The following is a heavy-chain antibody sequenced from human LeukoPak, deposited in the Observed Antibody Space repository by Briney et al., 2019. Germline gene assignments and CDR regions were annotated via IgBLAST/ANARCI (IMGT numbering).Heavy chain of an antibody. J-gene: IGHJ4*02. V-gene: IGHV4-59*08. Sequence: SETLSLTCTVSGGHISSYHWSWIRQPPGKGLEWIGYIYYSGSTNYNPSLKSRVTISVDTSKNQFSLRLSSVTAADTAVYYCASPLGYCSSTNCYGDYWGQGTLVTVSS. D-gene: IGHD2-2*01. CDR2: IYYSGST. CDR1: GGHISSYH. CDR3: ASPLGYCSSTNCYGDY.